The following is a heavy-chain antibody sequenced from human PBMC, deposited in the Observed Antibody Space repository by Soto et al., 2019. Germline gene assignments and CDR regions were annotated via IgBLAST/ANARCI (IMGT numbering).Heavy chain of an antibody. V-gene: IGHV1-3*01. D-gene: IGHD7-27*01. CDR2: INAGNGNT. Sequence: ASVKVSCKASGYTFTSYAMHCVRQAPGQRLEWMGWINAGNGNTGYAQKFQGRVTMTRDTSITTAYMELSSMRSEDTAVYFCARSPRNWAFDYCGLGTLVTVSS. CDR1: GYTFTSYA. J-gene: IGHJ4*02. CDR3: ARSPRNWAFDY.